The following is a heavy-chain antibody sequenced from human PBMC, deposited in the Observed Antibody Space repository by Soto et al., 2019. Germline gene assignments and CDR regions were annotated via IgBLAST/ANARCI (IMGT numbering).Heavy chain of an antibody. Sequence: SETLSLTCAVSGGSTSSGGYSWSWLRQPPGKGLEWIGYMSHSGSTYYNPSLKSRVTISVDTSKNQFSLRLSSVTAADTAVYYCARGGLLPDYWGQGTLVTVSS. J-gene: IGHJ4*02. V-gene: IGHV4-30-2*01. CDR2: MSHSGST. D-gene: IGHD6-19*01. CDR1: GGSTSSGGYS. CDR3: ARGGLLPDY.